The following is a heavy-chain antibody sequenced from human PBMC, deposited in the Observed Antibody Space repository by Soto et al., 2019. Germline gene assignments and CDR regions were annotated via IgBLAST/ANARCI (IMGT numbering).Heavy chain of an antibody. CDR1: CGSVSSGSYY. D-gene: IGHD3-22*01. Sequence: SETLSLTCTGSCGSVSSGSYYWSWIRQPPGKGLEWIGYIYYSGSTNYNPSLKSRVTISVDTSKNQFSLKLSSVTAADTAVYYCARGFYYYDRGYAFDIWGQGTMVTVSS. J-gene: IGHJ3*02. CDR2: IYYSGST. V-gene: IGHV4-61*01. CDR3: ARGFYYYDRGYAFDI.